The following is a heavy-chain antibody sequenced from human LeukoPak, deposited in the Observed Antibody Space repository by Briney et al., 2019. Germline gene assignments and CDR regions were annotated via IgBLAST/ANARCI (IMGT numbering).Heavy chain of an antibody. J-gene: IGHJ3*02. CDR1: GYTFSSYH. V-gene: IGHV1-18*04. CDR3: ARADDYGGNPGAFDI. D-gene: IGHD4-23*01. CDR2: IYTYNVHT. Sequence: ASVKVSCKASGYTFSSYHIHWVRQAPGRGLEWIGWIYTYNVHTNYAQNLQGRVTMTTDTSTSTAYMELRSLTSDDTALYYCARADDYGGNPGAFDIWGQGTMVTVSS.